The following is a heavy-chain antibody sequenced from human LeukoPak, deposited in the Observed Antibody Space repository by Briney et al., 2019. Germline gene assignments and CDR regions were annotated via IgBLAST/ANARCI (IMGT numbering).Heavy chain of an antibody. D-gene: IGHD3-9*01. J-gene: IGHJ3*02. CDR2: IYYSGST. Sequence: SETLSLTCTVSGGSISSRSYYWSWIRQPPGKGLEWIGYIYYSGSTNYNPSLKSRVTISVDTSKNQFSLKLSSVTAADTAVYYCARAGESALRYFDWSDAFDIWGQGTMVTVSS. CDR1: GGSISSRSYY. V-gene: IGHV4-61*01. CDR3: ARAGESALRYFDWSDAFDI.